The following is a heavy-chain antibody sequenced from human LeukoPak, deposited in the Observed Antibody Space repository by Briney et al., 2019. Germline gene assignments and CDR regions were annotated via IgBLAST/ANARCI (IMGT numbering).Heavy chain of an antibody. CDR3: ARARLGGFDV. V-gene: IGHV4-61*02. CDR1: GGSISSGSYY. J-gene: IGHJ3*01. CDR2: IYTSGSI. D-gene: IGHD2-15*01. Sequence: TLSLTCTVSGGSISSGSYYWSWIRQPAGKGLEWIGRIYTSGSINYNPSLKSRVTISGDMSRTQFSLILTTVTAADTAVYYCARARLGGFDVWGQGTLVTVSS.